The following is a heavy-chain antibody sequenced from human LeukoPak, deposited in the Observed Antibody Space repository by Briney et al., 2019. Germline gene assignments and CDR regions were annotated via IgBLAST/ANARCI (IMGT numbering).Heavy chain of an antibody. Sequence: SETLSLTCAVYGGSFSGYYWSWIRQPPGKGLEWIGEINHSGSTNYNPSLKSRVTISVDTSKNQFSLKLSSVTAADTAVYYCARRSGEWLPLDYWGQGTLVTVSS. D-gene: IGHD3-3*01. J-gene: IGHJ4*02. V-gene: IGHV4-34*01. CDR3: ARRSGEWLPLDY. CDR2: INHSGST. CDR1: GGSFSGYY.